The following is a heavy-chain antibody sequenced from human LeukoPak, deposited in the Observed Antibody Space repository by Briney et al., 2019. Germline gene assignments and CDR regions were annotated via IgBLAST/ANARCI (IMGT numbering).Heavy chain of an antibody. CDR2: IYYTGST. J-gene: IGHJ4*02. D-gene: IGHD1-26*01. CDR1: GGSIGSTSYY. Sequence: SETLSLTCTVSGGSIGSTSYYWGWIRQPPGKGLEWIGQIYYTGSTYYNPSLKSRVTISVDTSKSQFSLNLTSVTAADTAVYYCARRGSGSLALFDYWGQGTLVTVSS. V-gene: IGHV4-39*01. CDR3: ARRGSGSLALFDY.